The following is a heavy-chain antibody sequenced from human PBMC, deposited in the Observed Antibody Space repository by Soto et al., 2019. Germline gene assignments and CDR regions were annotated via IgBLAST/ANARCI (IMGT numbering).Heavy chain of an antibody. J-gene: IGHJ6*02. V-gene: IGHV4-31*03. D-gene: IGHD3-3*01. CDR3: ARVGNARPEWSGYDGMDV. CDR2: IYYSGST. CDR1: GGSISSGGYY. Sequence: SETLSLTCTVSGGSISSGGYYWSWIRQHPGKGLEWIGYIYYSGSTYYNPSLKSRVTISVDTSKNQFSLKLSSVTAADTAVYYCARVGNARPEWSGYDGMDVWGQGTTVTVSS.